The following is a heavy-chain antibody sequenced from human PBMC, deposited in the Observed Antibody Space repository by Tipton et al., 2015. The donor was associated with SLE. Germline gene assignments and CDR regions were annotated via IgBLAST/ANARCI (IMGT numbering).Heavy chain of an antibody. V-gene: IGHV4-61*09. Sequence: TLSLTCTVSSGSISSGSGSYYWSWIRQPAGKGLEWLGHIYTSGSTNYNPSLKSRATVSVDTSKNQFSLKLNSVTAADTAVFYCARGRAFVQGGFDYWGQGTLVTVSS. J-gene: IGHJ4*02. CDR2: IYTSGST. CDR1: SGSISSGSGSYY. D-gene: IGHD6-6*01. CDR3: ARGRAFVQGGFDY.